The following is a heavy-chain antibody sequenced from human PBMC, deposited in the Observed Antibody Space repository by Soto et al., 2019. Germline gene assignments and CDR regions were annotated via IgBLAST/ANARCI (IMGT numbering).Heavy chain of an antibody. Sequence: GGSLRLSCAASGFTFSSYGMHWVRQAPGKGLEWVAVISYDGSNKYYADSVKGRFTISRDNSKNTLYLQMNSLRAEDTAVYYCAKGKGQWLVLFSAFDIWGQGTMVTVSS. CDR2: ISYDGSNK. V-gene: IGHV3-30*18. CDR1: GFTFSSYG. CDR3: AKGKGQWLVLFSAFDI. J-gene: IGHJ3*02. D-gene: IGHD6-19*01.